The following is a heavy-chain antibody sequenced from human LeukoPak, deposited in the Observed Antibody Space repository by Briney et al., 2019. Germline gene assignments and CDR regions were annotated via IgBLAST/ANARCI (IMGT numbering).Heavy chain of an antibody. CDR2: LYYGENS. J-gene: IGHJ4*02. CDR1: GGSISIISSSTYY. Sequence: SEALSLTCTVSGGSISIISSSTYYWGWIRQAPGRGLEWIGSLYYGENSHYNPSLKSRATLSVDTSNNQFSLKLTSVTAADAAVYFCARQLPTAAADTRGYFDYWGQGAVVTVSS. V-gene: IGHV4-39*01. D-gene: IGHD6-25*01. CDR3: ARQLPTAAADTRGYFDY.